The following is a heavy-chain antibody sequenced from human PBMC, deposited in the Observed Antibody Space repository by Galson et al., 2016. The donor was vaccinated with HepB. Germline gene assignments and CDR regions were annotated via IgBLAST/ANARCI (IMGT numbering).Heavy chain of an antibody. CDR2: IDWDDDK. CDR1: GFSLSTNGMC. D-gene: IGHD3-3*01. Sequence: PALVKPTQTLTLTCTFSGFSLSTNGMCVTWIRQPPGKALEWLARIDWDDDKYYSTSLKTRLAISKDASKNQVFLTVTDMDPLDTATYYYARSIFGVAYWFFDFWGRGTLVTVSS. J-gene: IGHJ2*01. CDR3: ARSIFGVAYWFFDF. V-gene: IGHV2-70*11.